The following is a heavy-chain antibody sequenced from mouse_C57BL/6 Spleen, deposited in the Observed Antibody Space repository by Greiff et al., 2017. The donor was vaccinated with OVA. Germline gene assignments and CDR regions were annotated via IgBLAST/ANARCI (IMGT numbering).Heavy chain of an antibody. D-gene: IGHD2-4*01. CDR2: IYPSDSDT. CDR1: GYTFTSSW. Sequence: QVQLQQPGAELVRPGSSVKLSCKASGYTFTSSWMDWVKQRPGQGLDWIGTIYPSDSDTHYHQKFKDKATLTVDKSSSPAYMQLSTLTSEDSAVYDYARSHYDYDSRAFGYWGKGTLVTVSA. CDR3: ARSHYDYDSRAFGY. V-gene: IGHV1-61*01. J-gene: IGHJ3*01.